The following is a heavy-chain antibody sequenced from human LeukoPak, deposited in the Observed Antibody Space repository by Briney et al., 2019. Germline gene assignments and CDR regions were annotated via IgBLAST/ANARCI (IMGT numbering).Heavy chain of an antibody. CDR1: GFTFSSYA. Sequence: AGGALRLSCAASGFTFSSYAMSWVRQAPGMGLEWVSGVSGSGDSTYYADSVWGRFTISRDNSKNTLYLQMNSLRAEDTAVYYCAKHLDLTVVRGLTGWGQGTLVTVSS. CDR2: VSGSGDST. D-gene: IGHD4-23*01. CDR3: AKHLDLTVVRGLTG. J-gene: IGHJ4*02. V-gene: IGHV3-23*01.